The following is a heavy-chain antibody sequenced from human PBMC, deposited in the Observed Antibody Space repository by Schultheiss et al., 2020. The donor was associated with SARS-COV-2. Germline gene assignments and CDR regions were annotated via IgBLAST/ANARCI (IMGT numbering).Heavy chain of an antibody. Sequence: SETLSLTCTVSGDSMTSYYWSWIRQPPGKGLEWIGYIYYSGSTNYNPSLKSRVTISVDTSKNQFSLKLSSMTAADTAVYYCARSTWIQLSGYFDYWGQGTLVTVSS. J-gene: IGHJ4*02. CDR1: GDSMTSYY. CDR3: ARSTWIQLSGYFDY. CDR2: IYYSGST. V-gene: IGHV4-59*08. D-gene: IGHD5-18*01.